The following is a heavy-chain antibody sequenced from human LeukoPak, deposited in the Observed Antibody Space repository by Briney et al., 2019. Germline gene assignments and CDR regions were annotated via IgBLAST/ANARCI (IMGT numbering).Heavy chain of an antibody. J-gene: IGHJ4*02. CDR3: ARDPVQTGYYTPGHDY. Sequence: GGSLRLSCAASGFTFSSYEMNWVRQAPGKGLEWVSSISSSSSYIYYADSVKGRFTISRDNAKNSLYLQMNSLRAEDTAVYYCARDPVQTGYYTPGHDYWGQGTLVTVSS. CDR2: ISSSSSYI. V-gene: IGHV3-21*01. CDR1: GFTFSSYE. D-gene: IGHD3/OR15-3a*01.